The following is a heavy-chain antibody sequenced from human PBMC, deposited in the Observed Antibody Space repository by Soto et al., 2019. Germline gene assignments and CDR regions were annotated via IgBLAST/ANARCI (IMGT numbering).Heavy chain of an antibody. CDR2: IYYSGST. CDR3: ARFGYYDFWSGYYAPDWFDP. CDR1: GGSISSGGYY. Sequence: SETLSLTCTVSGGSISSGGYYWSWIRQHPGKGLEWIGYIYYSGSTYYNPSLKSRVTISVDTSKNQFSLKLSSVTAADTAVYYCARFGYYDFWSGYYAPDWFDPWGQGTLVTVSS. J-gene: IGHJ5*02. V-gene: IGHV4-31*03. D-gene: IGHD3-3*01.